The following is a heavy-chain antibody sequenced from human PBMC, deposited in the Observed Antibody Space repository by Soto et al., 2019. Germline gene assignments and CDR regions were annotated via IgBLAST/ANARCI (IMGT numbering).Heavy chain of an antibody. D-gene: IGHD3-16*01. Sequence: PSETLSLTCTVSGGSISSSSYYWGWIRQPPGKGLEWIGSIYYSGSTYYNPSLKSRVTISVDTSKNQFSLKLSSVTAADTAVYYCARHTDDYIWGSLNWFDPRGQGTLVTVSS. CDR3: ARHTDDYIWGSLNWFDP. CDR2: IYYSGST. V-gene: IGHV4-39*01. CDR1: GGSISSSSYY. J-gene: IGHJ5*02.